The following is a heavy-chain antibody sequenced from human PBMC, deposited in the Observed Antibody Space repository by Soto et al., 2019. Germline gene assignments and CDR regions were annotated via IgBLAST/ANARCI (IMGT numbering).Heavy chain of an antibody. CDR2: IKQDGSEK. CDR3: AREFRESPYYYGMDV. V-gene: IGHV3-7*01. J-gene: IGHJ6*02. Sequence: GGSLRLSCAASGFTFSSYWRSWVRQAPGKGLEWVANIKQDGSEKYYVDSVKGRFTISRDNAKNSLYLQMNSLRAEDTSVYYCAREFRESPYYYGMDVWGQGTTVTVSS. CDR1: GFTFSSYW.